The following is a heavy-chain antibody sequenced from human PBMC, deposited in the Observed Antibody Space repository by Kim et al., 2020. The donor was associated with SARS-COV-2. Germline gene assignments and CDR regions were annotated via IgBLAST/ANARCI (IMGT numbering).Heavy chain of an antibody. J-gene: IGHJ2*01. Sequence: GGSLRLSCAASGFTFCSYGMPWVRQAPGKGLEWVAVISYDGSNKSYAASVKGRFTISRDNSKNTLYLQMNSLRAEDTAVYYCARDEGQQLENWYFDLWGRGTLVTVAS. CDR3: ARDEGQQLENWYFDL. CDR2: ISYDGSNK. CDR1: GFTFCSYG. V-gene: IGHV3-33*05. D-gene: IGHD6-13*01.